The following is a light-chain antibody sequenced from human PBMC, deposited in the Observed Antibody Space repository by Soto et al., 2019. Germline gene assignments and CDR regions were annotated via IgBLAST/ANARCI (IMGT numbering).Light chain of an antibody. CDR2: AAA. CDR1: QSISSY. Sequence: DIQMTQSPSSLSASVGDRVTITCRASQSISSYLNWYQQKPGKAPNLLIYAAASLQSGVPSRFSGSGSGTDFTLTINSLQPEDFATYYCQQSYTTPFTFCGGTQVEIK. CDR3: QQSYTTPFT. J-gene: IGKJ4*01. V-gene: IGKV1-39*01.